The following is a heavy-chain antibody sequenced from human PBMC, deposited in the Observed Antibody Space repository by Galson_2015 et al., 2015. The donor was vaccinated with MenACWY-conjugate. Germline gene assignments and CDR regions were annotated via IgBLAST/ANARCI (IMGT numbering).Heavy chain of an antibody. J-gene: IGHJ4*02. Sequence: PRLSCAASGFTFSSYTLNWVRQAPGKGLEWISYIRSTDSSSSGSIINYADSVRGRFTISRDNAKNSLYLQMNSLGAEDTAVYYCATARVSTMTQPHYWGQGTLVTVSS. CDR1: GFTFSSYT. CDR2: IRSTDSSSSGSII. CDR3: ATARVSTMTQPHY. V-gene: IGHV3-48*04. D-gene: IGHD5/OR15-5a*01.